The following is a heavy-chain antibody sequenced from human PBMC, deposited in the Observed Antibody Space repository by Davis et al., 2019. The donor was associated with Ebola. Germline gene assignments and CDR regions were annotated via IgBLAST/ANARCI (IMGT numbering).Heavy chain of an antibody. D-gene: IGHD5-12*01. CDR1: GYIFSNYY. CDR3: TTPGGQDSGYDVFDI. CDR2: INPNDGRT. Sequence: ASVKVSCKASGYIFSNYYMHWVRQAPGQGLEWMGMINPNDGRTIYAQKFQGRVTVNRDTSTTTVYMDLSSLRSEDTALYYCTTPGGQDSGYDVFDIWGQGTMVTVSS. J-gene: IGHJ3*02. V-gene: IGHV1-46*03.